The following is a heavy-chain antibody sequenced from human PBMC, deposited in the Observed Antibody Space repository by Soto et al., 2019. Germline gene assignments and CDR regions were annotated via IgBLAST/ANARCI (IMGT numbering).Heavy chain of an antibody. V-gene: IGHV1-8*01. CDR2: MNPNSGNT. J-gene: IGHJ6*02. CDR3: ARYKTYYYDSSGYYTPNYYYYGMDV. CDR1: GYTFTSYD. D-gene: IGHD3-22*01. Sequence: ASVKVSCKASGYTFTSYDINWVRQATGQGLEWMGWMNPNSGNTGYAQKFQGRVTMTRNTSINTAYMELSSLRSEDTAVYYCARYKTYYYDSSGYYTPNYYYYGMDVWGQGTTVTVSS.